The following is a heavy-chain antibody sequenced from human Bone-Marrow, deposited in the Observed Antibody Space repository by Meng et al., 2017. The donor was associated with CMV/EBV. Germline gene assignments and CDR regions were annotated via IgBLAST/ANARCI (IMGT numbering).Heavy chain of an antibody. J-gene: IGHJ3*02. V-gene: IGHV3-30-3*01. CDR2: ISYDGSNK. Sequence: GESLKISCAASGFTFSSYAMHWVRQAPGKGLEWVAVISYDGSNKYYADSVKGRFTISRDNSKNTLYLQMNSLRAEDTAVYYCARASISVLMVYTDAFDIWGQGTMVTVS. D-gene: IGHD2-8*01. CDR3: ARASISVLMVYTDAFDI. CDR1: GFTFSSYA.